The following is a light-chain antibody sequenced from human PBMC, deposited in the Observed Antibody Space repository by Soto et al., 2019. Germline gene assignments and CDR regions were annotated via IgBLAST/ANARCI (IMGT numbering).Light chain of an antibody. CDR2: AAS. Sequence: EIVMTQSPGTLSVSPGERVTLSCRASQSVGSSLAWYQQKPGQAPRLLISAASTRVTGVPPRFSGSGSGTDFTLAISSLQSEDFAVYYCQQYINWPPTFTFGQGTKLEIK. J-gene: IGKJ2*01. V-gene: IGKV3-15*01. CDR1: QSVGSS. CDR3: QQYINWPPTFT.